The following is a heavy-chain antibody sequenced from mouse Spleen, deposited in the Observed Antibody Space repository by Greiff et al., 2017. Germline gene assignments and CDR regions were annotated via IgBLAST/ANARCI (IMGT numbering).Heavy chain of an antibody. CDR3: ARNRIGSVAMDY. Sequence: VQLKQSGPELEKPGASVKISCKASGYSFTGYNMNWVKQSNGKSLEWIGNIDPYYGGTSYNQKFKGKATLTTDKSSSTAYMQLSRLTSEDSAVYVCARNRIGSVAMDYWGQGTSVTVSS. CDR2: IDPYYGGT. D-gene: IGHD2-14*01. V-gene: IGHV1-39*01. J-gene: IGHJ4*01. CDR1: GYSFTGYN.